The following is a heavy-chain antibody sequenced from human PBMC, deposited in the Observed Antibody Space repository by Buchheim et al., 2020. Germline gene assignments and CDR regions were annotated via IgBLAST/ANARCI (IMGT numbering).Heavy chain of an antibody. CDR2: LNPSNGNT. Sequence: QVQLVQSGAEVKKPGASVNISCKASGYTFTDYYMHWVRQAPGQGPEWMAILNPSNGNTNYAQKFQGRVTMTTDTSTSTAYMELRSLRSDDTAVYYCAREWWNYLYYYYGMDVWGQGTT. CDR3: AREWWNYLYYYYGMDV. CDR1: GYTFTDYY. D-gene: IGHD1-7*01. V-gene: IGHV1-46*01. J-gene: IGHJ6*02.